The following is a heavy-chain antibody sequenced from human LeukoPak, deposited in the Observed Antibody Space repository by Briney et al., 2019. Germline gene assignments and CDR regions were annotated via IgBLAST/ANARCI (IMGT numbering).Heavy chain of an antibody. Sequence: ASVKVSCTASGYTFTSYDINWVRQATGQGLEWMGWMNPNSGNTGYAQKFQGRVTMTRNTSISTAYMELSSLRSEDTAVYYCARGLNYDFWSGYPVPDYWGQGTLVTVSS. J-gene: IGHJ4*02. CDR3: ARGLNYDFWSGYPVPDY. D-gene: IGHD3-3*01. V-gene: IGHV1-8*01. CDR1: GYTFTSYD. CDR2: MNPNSGNT.